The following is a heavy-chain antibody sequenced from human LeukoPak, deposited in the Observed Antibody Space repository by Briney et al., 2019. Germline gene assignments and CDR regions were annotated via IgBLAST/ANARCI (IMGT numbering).Heavy chain of an antibody. D-gene: IGHD3-9*01. CDR3: AIAGERLRYFDWPYFDY. CDR2: ISYDGSNK. V-gene: IGHV3-30*03. J-gene: IGHJ4*02. CDR1: GFTFSSFG. Sequence: PTGGSLRLSCAASGFTFSSFGMHWVRQAPGKGLEWVAVISYDGSNKYYADSVKGRFTISRDNSKNTLYLQMNSLRAEDTAVYYCAIAGERLRYFDWPYFDYWGQGTLVTVSS.